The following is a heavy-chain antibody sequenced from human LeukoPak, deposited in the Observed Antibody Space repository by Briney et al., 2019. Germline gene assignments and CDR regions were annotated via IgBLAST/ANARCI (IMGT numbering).Heavy chain of an antibody. V-gene: IGHV3-33*01. CDR2: IWYDGSNK. D-gene: IGHD2-15*01. CDR1: GFTLSSYG. CDR3: ARDQSGSCSGGSCYRYFDY. J-gene: IGHJ4*02. Sequence: GGSLRLSFSAHGFTLSSYGIDWVRQAPSKWLEWLAVIWYDGSNKYYADSVKGRFTISRDNSKNTLYLQMNRLRAEDTAVYYCARDQSGSCSGGSCYRYFDYWGQGTLVTVSS.